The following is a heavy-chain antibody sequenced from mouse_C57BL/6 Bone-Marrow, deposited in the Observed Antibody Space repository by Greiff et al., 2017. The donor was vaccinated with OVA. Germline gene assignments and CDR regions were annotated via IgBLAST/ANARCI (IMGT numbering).Heavy chain of an antibody. CDR2: IVPSDSYT. CDR1: GYTFTSYW. Sequence: QVQLQQPGAELVMPGASVKLSCKASGYTFTSYWMHWVKQRPGQGLEWIGEIVPSDSYTNYNQKFKGKSTFTVDKSSSTAYMQLSRLTSEDSAVEYGARWVTTVVGEYYLDYWGQGTTVTVSS. V-gene: IGHV1-69*01. CDR3: ARWVTTVVGEYYLDY. D-gene: IGHD1-1*01. J-gene: IGHJ2*01.